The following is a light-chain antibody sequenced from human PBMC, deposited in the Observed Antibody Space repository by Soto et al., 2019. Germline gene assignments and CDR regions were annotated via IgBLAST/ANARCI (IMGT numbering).Light chain of an antibody. CDR2: GAS. V-gene: IGKV3-15*01. CDR1: QSVSSSY. CDR3: QQYNNWPRT. Sequence: EIVLTQSPGTLSLSPGERATLSCRASQSVSSSYLAWYQQEPGQAPRLLIYGASTRATGIPARFSGSGSGTEFTLTINSLQSEDFAVYYCQQYNNWPRTFGQGTKVDI. J-gene: IGKJ1*01.